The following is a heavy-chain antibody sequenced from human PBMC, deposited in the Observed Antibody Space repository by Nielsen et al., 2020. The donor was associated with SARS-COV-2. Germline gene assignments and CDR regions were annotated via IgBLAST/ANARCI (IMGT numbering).Heavy chain of an antibody. J-gene: IGHJ3*01. D-gene: IGHD2-8*01. Sequence: GEFLKISCKGSGYNFTEYWISWVRQMPGKGLEWMGRIDPSESYVDYGPSFEGHVTISTDKSISTAYLQWGSLEASDTAMYYCASLNVRTAMVWGQGTMVTVSS. CDR1: GYNFTEYW. CDR2: IDPSESYV. CDR3: ASLNVRTAMV. V-gene: IGHV5-10-1*01.